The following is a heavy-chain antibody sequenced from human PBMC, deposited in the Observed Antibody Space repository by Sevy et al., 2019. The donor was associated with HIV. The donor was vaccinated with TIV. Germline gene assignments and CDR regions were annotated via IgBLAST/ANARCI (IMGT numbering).Heavy chain of an antibody. CDR2: TTPDSGDT. Sequence: ASVKVSCKASGYIFGIYDISWVRQAPGQWLEWMGWTTPDSGDTNYAQKLQGRVTMTTDTSTRTSYMELSSLTSDDAGVYYCARGRAPDNGRYYFDSWAQGTLVTVSS. CDR3: ARGRAPDNGRYYFDS. V-gene: IGHV1-18*01. J-gene: IGHJ4*02. D-gene: IGHD1-26*01. CDR1: GYIFGIYD.